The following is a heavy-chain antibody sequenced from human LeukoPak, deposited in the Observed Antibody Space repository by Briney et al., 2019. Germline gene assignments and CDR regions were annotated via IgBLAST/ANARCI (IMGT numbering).Heavy chain of an antibody. CDR3: ARDRWQQLVSPLE. D-gene: IGHD6-13*01. V-gene: IGHV3-33*01. CDR1: GFTFSSYG. CDR2: IWYDGSNK. Sequence: GGSLRLPCAASGFTFSSYGMHWVRQAPGKGLEWVAVIWYDGSNKYYADSVKGRFTISRDNSKNTLYLQMTILRVEDTALYYCARDRWQQLVSPLEWGQGTLVTVSS. J-gene: IGHJ4*02.